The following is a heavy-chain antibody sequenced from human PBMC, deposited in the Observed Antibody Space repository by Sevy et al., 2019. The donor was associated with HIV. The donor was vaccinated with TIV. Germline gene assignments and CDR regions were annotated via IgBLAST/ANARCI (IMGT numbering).Heavy chain of an antibody. V-gene: IGHV3-9*01. CDR3: AKDMTTRNGMDV. Sequence: GGSLRLSCAASGFTFDDYAMHWVRQAPGKGLEWVSGISWNSGSIGYADSVKGRFTISRDNAKNSLYLQMNSLRAEDTALYYCAKDMTTRNGMDVWGRGTTVTVSS. CDR1: GFTFDDYA. D-gene: IGHD1-1*01. CDR2: ISWNSGSI. J-gene: IGHJ6*02.